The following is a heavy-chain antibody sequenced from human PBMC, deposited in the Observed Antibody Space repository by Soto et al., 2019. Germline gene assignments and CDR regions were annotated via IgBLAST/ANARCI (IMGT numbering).Heavy chain of an antibody. J-gene: IGHJ4*02. V-gene: IGHV3-23*01. Sequence: GGSLRHCCAASGFTFSSDAMSWVRQGPGKGLEWVSAISGSGGSTYYADSVKGRFTLSRDNSKNTLYLQMNSLRAEDTAVYYCAIDGYGDYRYYFDFRGQRTLVPVS. D-gene: IGHD4-17*01. CDR1: GFTFSSDA. CDR3: AIDGYGDYRYYFDF. CDR2: ISGSGGST.